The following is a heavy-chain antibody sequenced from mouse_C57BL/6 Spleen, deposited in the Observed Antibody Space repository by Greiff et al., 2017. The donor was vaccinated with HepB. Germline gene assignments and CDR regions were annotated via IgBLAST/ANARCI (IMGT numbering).Heavy chain of an antibody. CDR1: GYSITSGYY. V-gene: IGHV3-6*01. J-gene: IGHJ2*01. Sequence: EVQLQESGPGLVKPSQSLSLTCSVTGYSITSGYYWNWIRQFPGNKLEWMGYISYDGSNNYNPSLKNRISITRDTSKNQLFLKLNSVTTEDTATYYCARGDYRVDYWGQGTTLTVSS. D-gene: IGHD2-14*01. CDR3: ARGDYRVDY. CDR2: ISYDGSN.